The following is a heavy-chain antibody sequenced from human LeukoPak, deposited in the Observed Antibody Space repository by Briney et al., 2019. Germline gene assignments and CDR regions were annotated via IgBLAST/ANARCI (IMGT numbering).Heavy chain of an antibody. CDR1: GGSISSGSYY. CDR3: ARKRVGATAFDY. CDR2: IYTSGST. D-gene: IGHD1-26*01. V-gene: IGHV4-61*02. Sequence: SETLSLTCTVSGGSISSGSYYWSWIRQPAGKGLEWIGRIYTSGSTNYNPSLKSRVTISVDTSKNQFSLKLSSVTAADTAVYYCARKRVGATAFDYWGQGTLVTVSS. J-gene: IGHJ4*02.